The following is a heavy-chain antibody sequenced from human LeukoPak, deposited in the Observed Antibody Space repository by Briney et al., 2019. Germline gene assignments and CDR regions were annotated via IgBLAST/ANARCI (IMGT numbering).Heavy chain of an antibody. CDR3: ASGTRDSSGIDAFDI. Sequence: KGGESLKISCKGSGYSFTSYWIGWVRQMPGKGLEWMGIIYPGDSDTRYSPSFQGQVTISADKSISTAYLQWSSLKASDTAMYYCASGTRDSSGIDAFDIWGQGTMVTVSS. CDR1: GYSFTSYW. V-gene: IGHV5-51*01. CDR2: IYPGDSDT. J-gene: IGHJ3*02. D-gene: IGHD3-22*01.